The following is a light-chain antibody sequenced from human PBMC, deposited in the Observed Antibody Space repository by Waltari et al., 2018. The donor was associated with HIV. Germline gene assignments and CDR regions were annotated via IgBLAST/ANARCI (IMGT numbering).Light chain of an antibody. CDR3: QQSVSFPHT. CDR1: KKIGTS. V-gene: IGKV1-12*01. CDR2: GAS. Sequence: DVQMTQSPPSVSASVGDGVTITCRASKKIGTSLVWYQQKLGRAPQLLIYGASRLQDGLAPRFSGSGSGTNFTLTFTNLQPEDFATYYCQQSVSFPHTFGGGTDV. J-gene: IGKJ4*01.